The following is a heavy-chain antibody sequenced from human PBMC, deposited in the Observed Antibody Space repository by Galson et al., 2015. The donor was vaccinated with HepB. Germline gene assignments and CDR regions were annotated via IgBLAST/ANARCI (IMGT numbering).Heavy chain of an antibody. Sequence: SVKVSCKASGYIFNNYAINWVRQAPGQGLGWMGWIHTNTGKPAYAQDFKGRFVFSLDTSVSTAFLQISSLKSEDTAKYYCARGANGFHAYFEIWGQGTPVTVSS. CDR3: ARGANGFHAYFEI. CDR2: IHTNTGKP. V-gene: IGHV7-4-1*02. CDR1: GYIFNNYA. J-gene: IGHJ3*02. D-gene: IGHD2-8*01.